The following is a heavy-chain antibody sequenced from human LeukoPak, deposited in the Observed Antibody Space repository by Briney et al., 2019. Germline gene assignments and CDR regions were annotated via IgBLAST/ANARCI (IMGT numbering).Heavy chain of an antibody. J-gene: IGHJ4*02. V-gene: IGHV3-30*04. CDR1: GFAFSSHF. CDR3: ARGPTYQHSSGHDFDY. CDR2: VSYDGSNQ. Sequence: PGKSLRLSCAASGFAFSSHFMHWVRQAPGKGLEWVTSVSYDGSNQYYADSVKGRFTVSKDNSKNTLFLQVNSLRTEDTAVYYCARGPTYQHSSGHDFDYWGQGTLVTVSS. D-gene: IGHD3-22*01.